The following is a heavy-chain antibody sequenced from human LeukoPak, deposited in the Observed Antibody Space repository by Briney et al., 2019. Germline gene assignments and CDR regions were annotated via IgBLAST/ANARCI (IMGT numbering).Heavy chain of an antibody. CDR1: GGSISSYY. CDR3: ARQTLVGATFYFDY. V-gene: IGHV4-59*01. CDR2: IYYSGST. D-gene: IGHD1-26*01. J-gene: IGHJ4*02. Sequence: SETLSLTCTVSGGSISSYYWSWIRQPPGKGLEWIGYIYYSGSTNYNPSLMSRVTISVDASKNQFSLKLSSVTAAVTALYYCARQTLVGATFYFDYWGQGTLVTVSS.